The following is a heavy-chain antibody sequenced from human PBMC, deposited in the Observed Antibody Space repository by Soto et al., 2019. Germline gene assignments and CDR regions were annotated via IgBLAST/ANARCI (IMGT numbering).Heavy chain of an antibody. Sequence: QVQLVQSGAEVKKPGASVKVSCKVSGYTLTELYMHWVRQAPGKGLEWMGGFHPKDGEAIYAQKFQGRVTMTEDTSTDTAHMELSSLRSEDTAVYYCVTGGDGGFGDTYWYFDLWGRGTLVTFSS. J-gene: IGHJ2*01. CDR3: VTGGDGGFGDTYWYFDL. CDR1: GYTLTELY. D-gene: IGHD3-10*01. V-gene: IGHV1-24*01. CDR2: FHPKDGEA.